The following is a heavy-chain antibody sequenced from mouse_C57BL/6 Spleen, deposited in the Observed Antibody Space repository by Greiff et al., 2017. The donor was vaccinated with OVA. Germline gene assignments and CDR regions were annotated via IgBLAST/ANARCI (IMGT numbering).Heavy chain of an antibody. D-gene: IGHD1-1*01. J-gene: IGHJ3*01. CDR1: GYTFTDYY. CDR3: APEYYGSSYGCAD. V-gene: IGHV1-22*01. Sequence: VQLKQSGPELVKPGASVKLSCKASGYTFTDYYMPWVKQRPGKSLEWIGYITPNHGGTSYNQQFQGQATLTVHTSSSTAYMELRSLTSEDAAVDYCAPEYYGSSYGCADWGQGTRVTVSA. CDR2: ITPNHGGT.